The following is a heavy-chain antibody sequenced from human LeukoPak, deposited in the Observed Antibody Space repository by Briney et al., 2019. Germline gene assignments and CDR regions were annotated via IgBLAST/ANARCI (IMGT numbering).Heavy chain of an antibody. CDR3: ARFSSGCSTASCYLTY. CDR2: ISHSGST. J-gene: IGHJ4*02. Sequence: SETLSLTCAVYGGSLSGNFWSWIRQPPGKGLEWIGEISHSGSTNYSPSLKSRLTISVDTSKNQFSLRLSSVTAADTAVYYCARFSSGCSTASCYLTYWGQGTLVTVSS. CDR1: GGSLSGNF. V-gene: IGHV4-34*01. D-gene: IGHD2-2*01.